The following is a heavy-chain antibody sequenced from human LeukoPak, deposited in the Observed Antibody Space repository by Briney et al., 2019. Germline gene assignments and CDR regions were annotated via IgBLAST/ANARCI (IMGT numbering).Heavy chain of an antibody. D-gene: IGHD3-16*01. CDR2: IYTDGNT. CDR3: ATHSGGY. Sequence: PGGSLRLSCAASGFTFSLYSMHWVRQAPGKGLEWVSVIYTDGNTYYADSVKGRFTISRDNSKNTLYLQMNSLRVEDTAVYYCATHSGGYWGQGTLVTVSS. V-gene: IGHV3-66*01. J-gene: IGHJ4*01. CDR1: GFTFSLYS.